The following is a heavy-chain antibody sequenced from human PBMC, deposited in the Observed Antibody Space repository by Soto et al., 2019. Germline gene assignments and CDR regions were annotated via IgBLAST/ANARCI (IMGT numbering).Heavy chain of an antibody. CDR1: GGSISSSNW. V-gene: IGHV4-4*02. Sequence: SETLSLTCAVSGGSISSSNWWSWVRQPPGKGLAWIGEIYHSGSTNYNPSLKSRVTISVDKSKNQFSLKLSSLTAADTAVYYCARMRGGIVAEAFDIWGQGTMVTVSS. J-gene: IGHJ3*02. D-gene: IGHD3-22*01. CDR3: ARMRGGIVAEAFDI. CDR2: IYHSGST.